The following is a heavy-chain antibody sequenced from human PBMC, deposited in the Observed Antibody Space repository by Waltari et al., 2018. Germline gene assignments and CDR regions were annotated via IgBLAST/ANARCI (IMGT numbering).Heavy chain of an antibody. J-gene: IGHJ4*02. V-gene: IGHV4-4*07. CDR2: IYTGRHP. CDR1: GDSISSYY. D-gene: IGHD5-12*01. Sequence: QVQLQESGPGLVKPSETLSLTCTVSGDSISSYYWSWIRQPAGKGLGYIGPIYTGRHPNHQPCLECRVTMSIDTSKYEFSLTLSSVTAADTAVYYCAREVLPNATIWRSYFDYWGQGSLVTVSS. CDR3: AREVLPNATIWRSYFDY.